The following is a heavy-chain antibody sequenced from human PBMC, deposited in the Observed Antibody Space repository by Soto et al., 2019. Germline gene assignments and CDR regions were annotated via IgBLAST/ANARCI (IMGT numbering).Heavy chain of an antibody. Sequence: QVHLQQWGAGLLKPSETLSLTCAVYGGSVNGYYWNWIRQPPGKGLEWIGEINHSGGTHYNPSLNSRVNMSVDTSKNQFSLGLSSVTAADTAIYYCATRITVFGLLIPPFDPWGQGTQVTVSS. V-gene: IGHV4-34*02. CDR2: INHSGGT. CDR3: ATRITVFGLLIPPFDP. CDR1: GGSVNGYY. J-gene: IGHJ5*02. D-gene: IGHD3-3*01.